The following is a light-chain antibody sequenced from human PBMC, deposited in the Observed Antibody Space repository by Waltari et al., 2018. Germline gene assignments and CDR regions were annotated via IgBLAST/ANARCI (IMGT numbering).Light chain of an antibody. CDR2: GAS. Sequence: EIVLTQSPGTLSLSPGERATLSCRASQSVRNNYIAWYQQKPGQAPKLLMYGASNRATGIPDRFSGSGAGTDFTLKISRVEAEDVGTYYCMQATVFPRTFGQGTKVEIK. CDR3: MQATVFPRT. V-gene: IGKV3-20*01. J-gene: IGKJ1*01. CDR1: QSVRNNY.